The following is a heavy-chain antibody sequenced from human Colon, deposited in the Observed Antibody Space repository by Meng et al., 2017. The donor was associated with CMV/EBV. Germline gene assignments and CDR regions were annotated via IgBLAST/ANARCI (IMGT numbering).Heavy chain of an antibody. D-gene: IGHD4/OR15-4a*01. J-gene: IGHJ4*02. CDR1: GGSISSYY. CDR2: IYYSGST. CDR3: ARVDYSGNYDY. V-gene: IGHV4-59*01. Sequence: SETLSLTCSVSGGSISSYYWSWIRQPPGKGLEWIGYIYYSGSTNYSPSLKSRVTISVDTSKNLFSLNLNSVTAADTAVYYCARVDYSGNYDYWGQGTLVTVSS.